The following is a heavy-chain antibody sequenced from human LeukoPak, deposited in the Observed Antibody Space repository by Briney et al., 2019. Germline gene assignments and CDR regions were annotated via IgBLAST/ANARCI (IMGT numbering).Heavy chain of an antibody. CDR3: AKDSSGQVGDGMDV. CDR2: ISWNSGSI. J-gene: IGHJ6*02. V-gene: IGHV3-9*01. CDR1: GFTFDDYA. D-gene: IGHD2-15*01. Sequence: GGSLRLSCAASGFTFDDYAMHWVRQAPGKGLEWVSGISWNSGSIGYADSVKGRFTISRDNAKNSLYVQMNSLRAEDTALYYCAKDSSGQVGDGMDVWGQGTTVTVSS.